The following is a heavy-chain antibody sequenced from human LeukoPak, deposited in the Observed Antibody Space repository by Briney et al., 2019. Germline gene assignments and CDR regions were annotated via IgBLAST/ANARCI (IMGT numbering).Heavy chain of an antibody. CDR2: IGPTGSDR. Sequence: GGSLRLSCTASGFTFAFRSYWMHWVRQAPGKGLEWVASIGPTGSDRYHADSIKGRFTISRDNANNFLYLQMNSLRAEDTAAYYCATETNGRHYDYWGQGTLLTVSS. V-gene: IGHV3-21*06. CDR1: GFTFAFRSYW. CDR3: ATETNGRHYDY. J-gene: IGHJ4*02. D-gene: IGHD1-14*01.